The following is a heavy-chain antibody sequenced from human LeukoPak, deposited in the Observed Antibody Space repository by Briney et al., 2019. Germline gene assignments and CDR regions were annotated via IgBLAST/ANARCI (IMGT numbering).Heavy chain of an antibody. CDR1: GFTFSSYS. Sequence: GGSLRLSCAASGFTFSSYSMNWVRQAPGKGLEWVSSISSSSSYIYYADSVKGRFTISRDDAKNSLYLQLNSLRAEDTAVYYCARDAAAGTLDYWGQGTLVTVSS. CDR2: ISSSSSYI. CDR3: ARDAAAGTLDY. J-gene: IGHJ4*02. V-gene: IGHV3-21*01. D-gene: IGHD6-13*01.